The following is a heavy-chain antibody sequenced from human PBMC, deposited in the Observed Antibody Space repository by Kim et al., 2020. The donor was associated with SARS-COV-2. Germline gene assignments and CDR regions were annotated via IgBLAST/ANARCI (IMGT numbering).Heavy chain of an antibody. CDR3: ARDKEITMIVVDYGMDV. J-gene: IGHJ6*02. V-gene: IGHV1-18*04. Sequence: ASVKVSCKASGYTFTSYGISWVRQAPGQGLEWMGWISAYNGNTNYAQKLQGRVTMTTDTSTSTAYMELRSLRSDDTAVYYCARDKEITMIVVDYGMDVWGQGTTVTVSS. CDR2: ISAYNGNT. CDR1: GYTFTSYG. D-gene: IGHD3-22*01.